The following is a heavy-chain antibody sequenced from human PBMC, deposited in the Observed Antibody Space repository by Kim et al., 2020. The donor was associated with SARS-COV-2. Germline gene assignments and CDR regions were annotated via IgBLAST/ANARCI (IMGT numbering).Heavy chain of an antibody. CDR1: GFTFDDYA. CDR2: ISWNSGSI. CDR3: AKAIYSGWYDAFDI. D-gene: IGHD6-19*01. V-gene: IGHV3-9*01. J-gene: IGHJ3*02. Sequence: GGSLRLSCAASGFTFDDYAMHWVRQAPGKGLEWVSGISWNSGSIGYADSVKGRFTISRDNAKNSLYLQMNSLRAEDTALYYCAKAIYSGWYDAFDIWGQGTMVTVSS.